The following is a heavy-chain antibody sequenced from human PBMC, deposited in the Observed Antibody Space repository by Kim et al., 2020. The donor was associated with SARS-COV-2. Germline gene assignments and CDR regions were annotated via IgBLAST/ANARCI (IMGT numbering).Heavy chain of an antibody. CDR2: TT. V-gene: IGHV3-15*01. J-gene: IGHJ4*02. CDR3: TILGTRGYFDY. Sequence: TTDYAAPVKGRFTISRDDSKNTLYLQMNSLKTEDTAVYYCTILGTRGYFDYWGQGTLVTVSS. D-gene: IGHD3-10*01.